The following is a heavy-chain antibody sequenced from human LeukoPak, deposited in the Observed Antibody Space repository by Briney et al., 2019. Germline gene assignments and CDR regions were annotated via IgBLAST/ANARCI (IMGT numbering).Heavy chain of an antibody. Sequence: GESLKISCKGSGYSFTSYWIGWVRQMPGKGPEWMGIIYPGDSDTRYSPSFQGQVTISADKSISTAYLQWSSLKASDTAMYYCARLGRFYYDSSGHTWGIDAFDIWGQGTMVTVSS. D-gene: IGHD3-22*01. CDR1: GYSFTSYW. CDR3: ARLGRFYYDSSGHTWGIDAFDI. J-gene: IGHJ3*02. CDR2: IYPGDSDT. V-gene: IGHV5-51*01.